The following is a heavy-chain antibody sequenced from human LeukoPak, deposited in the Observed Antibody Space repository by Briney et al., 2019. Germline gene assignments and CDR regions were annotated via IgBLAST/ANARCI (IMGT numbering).Heavy chain of an antibody. V-gene: IGHV3-30*18. CDR2: ISYDGGNK. J-gene: IGHJ4*02. Sequence: GGSLRLSCAASGFTFSTSSMHWVRQAPGKGLEWVAVISYDGGNKYYADSVKGRFTISRDNSKNTLYLQMNSLRAEDTAVFYCAKDSSGYDFWSALPYWGQGTLVTVSS. D-gene: IGHD3-3*01. CDR1: GFTFSTSS. CDR3: AKDSSGYDFWSALPY.